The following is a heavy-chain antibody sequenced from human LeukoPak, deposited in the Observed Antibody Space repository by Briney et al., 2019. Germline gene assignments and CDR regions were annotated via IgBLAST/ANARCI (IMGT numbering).Heavy chain of an antibody. V-gene: IGHV3-23*01. CDR1: GFPFSTYA. CDR2: ITGSGGFT. Sequence: GGSLRLSCAASGFPFSTYAMNWVRQAPGKGLVWVSVITGSGGFTQYADSVKGRFTISRDNSKNTVYLQMNSLRVEDTALYYCVRSLDYWGQGTLVTVSS. CDR3: VRSLDY. J-gene: IGHJ4*02.